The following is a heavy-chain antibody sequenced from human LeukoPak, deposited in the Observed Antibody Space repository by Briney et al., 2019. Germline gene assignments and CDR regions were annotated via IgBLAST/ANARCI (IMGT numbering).Heavy chain of an antibody. CDR3: AKDYGGNAGYFDY. CDR1: GYTFTTYC. J-gene: IGHJ4*02. Sequence: ASVKVSCKASGYTFTTYCMHWVRQAPGQGLEWMGIINPSGGSTSYAQKFQGRVTMTRDTSTSTVYMELSSLRSEDTAIYYCAKDYGGNAGYFDYWGQGTLVTVSS. CDR2: INPSGGST. V-gene: IGHV1-46*01. D-gene: IGHD4-23*01.